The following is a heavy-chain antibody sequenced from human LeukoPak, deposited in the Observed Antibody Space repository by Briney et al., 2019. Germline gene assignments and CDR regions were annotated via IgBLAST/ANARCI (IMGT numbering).Heavy chain of an antibody. CDR2: MNPNSGNT. D-gene: IGHD5-18*01. CDR3: AINSYGLTDFAY. V-gene: IGHV1-8*01. J-gene: IGHJ4*02. Sequence: ASVKVSCKASGYTFTSYDINWVRQATGQGLEWMGWMNPNSGNTDYAQKFQGRVTMTRNTSISTAYMELSSLRSEDTAVYYCAINSYGLTDFAYWGQGTLVTVSS. CDR1: GYTFTSYD.